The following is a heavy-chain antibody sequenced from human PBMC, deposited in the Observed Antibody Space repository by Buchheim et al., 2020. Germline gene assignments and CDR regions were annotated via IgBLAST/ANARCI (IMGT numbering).Heavy chain of an antibody. D-gene: IGHD3-10*01. CDR2: IKSKVDGETT. Sequence: VQLVESGGGLVKPGGSLRLSCEGSGFTITSAWMVWVRQAPGKGLEWVGRIKSKVDGETTDFASPMKGRISISRDDSKNMVFLQIDNLKVEDTAVYYCTTGSRGHWGQGTL. CDR1: GFTITSAW. V-gene: IGHV3-15*01. CDR3: TTGSRGH. J-gene: IGHJ4*02.